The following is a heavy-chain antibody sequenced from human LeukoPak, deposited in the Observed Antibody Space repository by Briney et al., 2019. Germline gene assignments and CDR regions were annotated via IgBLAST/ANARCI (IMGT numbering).Heavy chain of an antibody. J-gene: IGHJ4*02. CDR2: IRYDGSNK. Sequence: GGSLRLSCAASGFTFSSYGMHWVRQAPGKGLEWVAFIRYDGSNKYYADSVKGRFTISRDNSKNTLYLQMNSLRAEDTAVYYCAREDERGMVPVLDYWGQGTLVTVSS. CDR1: GFTFSSYG. CDR3: AREDERGMVPVLDY. D-gene: IGHD3-10*01. V-gene: IGHV3-30*02.